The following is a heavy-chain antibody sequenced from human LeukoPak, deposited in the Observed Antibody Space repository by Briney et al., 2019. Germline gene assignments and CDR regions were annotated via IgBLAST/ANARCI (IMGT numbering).Heavy chain of an antibody. CDR2: IYTSGST. CDR3: ARDRYYYDSSGYYQLDY. V-gene: IGHV4-61*02. CDR1: GNSISSGDNY. Sequence: SETLSLTCTVSGNSISSGDNYWSWIRQPAGKGLEWIGRIYTSGSTNYNPSLKSRVTISGDTSKNQFSLRLSSVTAADTAVYYCARDRYYYDSSGYYQLDYWGQGTLVTVSS. D-gene: IGHD3-22*01. J-gene: IGHJ4*02.